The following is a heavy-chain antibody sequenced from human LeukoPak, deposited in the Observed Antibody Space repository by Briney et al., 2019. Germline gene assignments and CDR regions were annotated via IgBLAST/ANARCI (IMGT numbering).Heavy chain of an antibody. V-gene: IGHV4-34*01. CDR2: INHSGST. Sequence: PSETLSLTCVVYGGSFSGYYWSWIRQPPGKGLEWIGEINHSGSTNYNPSLKSRVTISVDTSNNQFSLKLSSVTAADTAVYYCARGIKHYYDSSGLGYWGQGTLVTVSS. CDR3: ARGIKHYYDSSGLGY. CDR1: GGSFSGYY. D-gene: IGHD3-22*01. J-gene: IGHJ4*02.